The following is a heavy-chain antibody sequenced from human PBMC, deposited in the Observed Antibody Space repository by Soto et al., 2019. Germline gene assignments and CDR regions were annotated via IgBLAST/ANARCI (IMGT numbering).Heavy chain of an antibody. J-gene: IGHJ6*02. CDR2: IYPGDSDT. D-gene: IGHD3-10*01. V-gene: IGHV5-51*01. CDR3: ARRSRHYYGSGSYYQPDYYYYGMDV. CDR1: GYSFTSYW. Sequence: RGESLKISCKGSGYSFTSYWIGWVRQMPGKGLEWMGIIYPGDSDTRYSPSFQGQVTISADKSISTAYLQWSSLKASDTAMYYCARRSRHYYGSGSYYQPDYYYYGMDVWGQGTTVTGSS.